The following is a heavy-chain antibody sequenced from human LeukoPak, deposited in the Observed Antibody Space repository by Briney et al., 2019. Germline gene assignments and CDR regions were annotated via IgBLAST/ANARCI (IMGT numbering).Heavy chain of an antibody. J-gene: IGHJ4*02. D-gene: IGHD1-26*01. CDR1: GGSISSHY. CDR3: ATLYGGSYFDAGHYFDY. Sequence: SETLSLTCTVSGGSISSHYWSWIRQPPGKGLEWIGYIYYSGSTNYNPSLKSRVTISVDTSKNQFSLKLSSVTAADTAVYYCATLYGGSYFDAGHYFDYWGQGTLVTVSS. CDR2: IYYSGST. V-gene: IGHV4-59*11.